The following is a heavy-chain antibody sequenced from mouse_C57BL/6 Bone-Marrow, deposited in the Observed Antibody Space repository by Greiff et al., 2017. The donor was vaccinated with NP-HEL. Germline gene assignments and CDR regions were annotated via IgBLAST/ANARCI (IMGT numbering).Heavy chain of an antibody. CDR2: IRSKSNNYAT. CDR3: VRRDSPAMDY. CDR1: GFSFNTYA. J-gene: IGHJ4*01. V-gene: IGHV10-1*01. Sequence: EVKVVESGGGLVQPKGSLKLSCAASGFSFNTYAMNWVRQAPGKGLEWVARIRSKSNNYATYYADSVKDRFTISRDDSESMLYLQMNNLKTEDTAMYYCVRRDSPAMDYWGQGTSVTVSS.